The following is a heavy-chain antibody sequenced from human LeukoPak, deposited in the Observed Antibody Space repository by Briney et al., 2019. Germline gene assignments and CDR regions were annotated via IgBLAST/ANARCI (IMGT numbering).Heavy chain of an antibody. Sequence: GASVKVSRKASGGTISSHAINWVRQAPGQGLEWMGGIIPIFDTANYAQKLQGRVTITADESTSTAYMELSSLRSEDTAVYYCATQSVAAVYSWFDPWGRGTLVTVSS. V-gene: IGHV1-69*01. J-gene: IGHJ5*02. D-gene: IGHD2-15*01. CDR2: IIPIFDTA. CDR1: GGTISSHA. CDR3: ATQSVAAVYSWFDP.